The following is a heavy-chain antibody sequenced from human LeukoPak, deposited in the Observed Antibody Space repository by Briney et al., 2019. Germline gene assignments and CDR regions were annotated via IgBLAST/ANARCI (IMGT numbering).Heavy chain of an antibody. V-gene: IGHV1-2*06. CDR1: GYTFTGYQ. CDR3: ASPRVSGDSSGYYDTLQY. CDR2: INPNSGAT. D-gene: IGHD3-22*01. Sequence: ASVKVSCKASGYTFTGYQMHWVRQAPGQGLEWMGRINPNSGATNYAQKFQGRVTMTRDTSISTAYMELSRLRSDDTAVYYCASPRVSGDSSGYYDTLQYWGQGTLVTVSS. J-gene: IGHJ1*01.